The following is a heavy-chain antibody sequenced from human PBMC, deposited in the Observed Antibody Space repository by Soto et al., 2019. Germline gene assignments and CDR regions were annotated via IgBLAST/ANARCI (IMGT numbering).Heavy chain of an antibody. CDR3: AHYGDYAGFYY. CDR2: IIPILGIA. D-gene: IGHD4-17*01. CDR1: GGTFSSYT. J-gene: IGHJ4*02. Sequence: QVQLVQSGAEVKKPGSSVKVSCKASGGTFSSYTISWVRQAPGQGLEWMGRIIPILGIANYAQKFQGRVTITADKSTSTADMELSSLRSEDTAVYYCAHYGDYAGFYYWGQGTLVTVSS. V-gene: IGHV1-69*02.